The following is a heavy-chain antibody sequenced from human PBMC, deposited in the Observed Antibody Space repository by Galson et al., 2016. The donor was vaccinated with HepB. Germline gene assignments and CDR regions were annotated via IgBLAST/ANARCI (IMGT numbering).Heavy chain of an antibody. CDR1: GFTFSTFG. V-gene: IGHV3-30*18. J-gene: IGHJ6*02. CDR3: AKATGGMDV. CDR2: ISNDGSKK. Sequence: SLRLSCAASGFTFSTFGMHWVRQAPGKGLEWVAIISNDGSKKYYVDSVKGRFAISRDNSKNTVYLQMNSLRAEDTALYYCAKATGGMDVWGQGTTVTVSS.